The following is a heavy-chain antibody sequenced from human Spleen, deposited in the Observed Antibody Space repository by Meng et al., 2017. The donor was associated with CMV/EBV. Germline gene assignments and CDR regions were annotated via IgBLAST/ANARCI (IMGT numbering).Heavy chain of an antibody. J-gene: IGHJ4*02. CDR2: ISSGSDYI. Sequence: ASGFTFIPSGLTWFRRAPGKGLEWVSSISSGSDYIYYADSVRGRFTISRDNAKSSLYLQMNSLSAEDTAVYYCARDPDPDGYYYFNYWGQGTLVTVSS. V-gene: IGHV3-21*01. D-gene: IGHD5-24*01. CDR3: ARDPDPDGYYYFNY. CDR1: GFTFIPSG.